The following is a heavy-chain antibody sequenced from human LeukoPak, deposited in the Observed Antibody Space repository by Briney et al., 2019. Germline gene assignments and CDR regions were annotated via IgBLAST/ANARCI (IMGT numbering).Heavy chain of an antibody. CDR2: FNYSGST. V-gene: IGHV4-34*01. Sequence: SETLSLTCAVYGGSLSGYYWRWIRQPPGKGLEWIGEFNYSGSTSYNPSLKSRVTISVDTSKNQFSLKLSSVTAADTAVYYCARQDGSGSYPDYYYYYMDVWGKGTTVTISS. CDR1: GGSLSGYY. J-gene: IGHJ6*03. CDR3: ARQDGSGSYPDYYYYYMDV. D-gene: IGHD3-10*01.